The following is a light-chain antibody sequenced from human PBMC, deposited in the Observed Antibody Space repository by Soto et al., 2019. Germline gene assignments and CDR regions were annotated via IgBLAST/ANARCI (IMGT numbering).Light chain of an antibody. CDR1: QSISIH. V-gene: IGKV3-15*01. CDR2: GAS. Sequence: EIVMTQSPATLSVSPGERATLSCRASQSISIHLAWYQQKPGQAPRLLIYGASTRDTGPTARFSGSGSGTEFTLTISSLQSEDFAVYYCQQYNNWPSWTFGQGTKVEI. CDR3: QQYNNWPSWT. J-gene: IGKJ1*01.